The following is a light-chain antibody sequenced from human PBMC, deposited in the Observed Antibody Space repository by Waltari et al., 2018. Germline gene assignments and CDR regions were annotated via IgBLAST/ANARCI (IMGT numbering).Light chain of an antibody. Sequence: ELVFTQSPGTLSLSPGERATLSCRASQSVGRSLAWYQQKPGQAPRLLIYGASNRAAGIPDRFSGSGSGTDFSLTISRLEPEDFVVYYCQHYVRLPATFGQGTKVEIK. CDR3: QHYVRLPAT. CDR2: GAS. J-gene: IGKJ1*01. CDR1: QSVGRS. V-gene: IGKV3-20*01.